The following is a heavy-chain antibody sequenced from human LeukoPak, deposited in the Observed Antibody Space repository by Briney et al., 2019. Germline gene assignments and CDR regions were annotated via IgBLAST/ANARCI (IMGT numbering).Heavy chain of an antibody. V-gene: IGHV3-30*03. CDR1: GFTFSSYG. J-gene: IGHJ6*02. Sequence: GRSLRLSCAASGFTFSSYGMQWVRQAPGKGLEWVAVISHDGTVQHYADSVKGRFTISRDNSDNTLYLQMNSLRAEDTAVYYCARDQAEPDYYYGMDVWGQGTTVTVSS. CDR2: ISHDGTVQ. CDR3: ARDQAEPDYYYGMDV.